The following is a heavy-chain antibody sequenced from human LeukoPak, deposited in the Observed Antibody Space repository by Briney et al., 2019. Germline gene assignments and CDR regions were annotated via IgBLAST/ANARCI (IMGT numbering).Heavy chain of an antibody. V-gene: IGHV4-59*01. CDR2: IYYSGST. D-gene: IGHD3-3*01. J-gene: IGHJ4*02. Sequence: SETLSLTFTVSGGSISSYYWSWIRQPSGKGLEWIGYIYYSGSTNYNPSLKSRVTISVDTSKNKFSLKLSSVTAADTAVYYCARAARFHIDYWGQGTLVTVSS. CDR1: GGSISSYY. CDR3: ARAARFHIDY.